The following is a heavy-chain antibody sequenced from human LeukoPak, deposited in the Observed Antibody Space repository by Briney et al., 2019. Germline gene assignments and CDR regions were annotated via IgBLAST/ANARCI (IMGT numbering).Heavy chain of an antibody. D-gene: IGHD2-21*02. CDR2: IYYSGST. Sequence: SETLSLTCTVSGGSMSPYHWGWIRQPPGKGLEWTGYIYYSGSTNYNPSLKSRVTISVDTSKNQFSLKLSSVTAADTAVYYCARVEYCGGDCCHFDYWGQGTLVTVSS. CDR3: ARVEYCGGDCCHFDY. CDR1: GGSMSPYH. J-gene: IGHJ4*02. V-gene: IGHV4-59*12.